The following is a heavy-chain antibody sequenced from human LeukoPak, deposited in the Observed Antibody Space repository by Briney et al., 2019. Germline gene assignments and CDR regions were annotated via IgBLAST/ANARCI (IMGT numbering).Heavy chain of an antibody. CDR1: GSTINTFG. J-gene: IGHJ3*02. D-gene: IGHD2-15*01. V-gene: IGHV3-30*02. Sequence: GGSLRLSCIVSGSTINTFGFHWFRQAPCKGPEWLAFIGHDGNYKHYGDSVRGRFTISRDNSKNTVYLEMDSLRADDTALYRCAKDLSYSYDIWGQGTKVTVSS. CDR3: AKDLSYSYDI. CDR2: IGHDGNYK.